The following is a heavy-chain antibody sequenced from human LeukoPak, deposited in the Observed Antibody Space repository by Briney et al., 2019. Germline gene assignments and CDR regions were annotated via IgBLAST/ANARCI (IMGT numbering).Heavy chain of an antibody. J-gene: IGHJ5*02. V-gene: IGHV4-61*02. CDR1: GGSISSGSYY. D-gene: IGHD2-21*01. CDR3: ARVHITKNWFDP. Sequence: SETLSLTCTVSGGSISSGSYYWSWIRQPAGKGLEWIGRIYTSGSTNYNPSLKSRVTISVDTSKNQFSLKLSSVTAADTAVYYCARVHITKNWFDPWGQGTLVTVSS. CDR2: IYTSGST.